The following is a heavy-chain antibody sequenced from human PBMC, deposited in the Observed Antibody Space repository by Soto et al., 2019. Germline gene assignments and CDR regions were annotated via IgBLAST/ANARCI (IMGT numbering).Heavy chain of an antibody. CDR3: ARSYYYDSSGYYRNPYYYGMDV. Sequence: QVQLVQSGAEVKKPGSSVKVSCKASGGTFSSYTISWVRQAPGQGLEWMGRIIPILGIANYAQKFQGRVMITTDKYTRTAYMELNTLRSEDNAVYYFARSYYYDSSGYYRNPYYYGMDVWGQGTTVTVSS. J-gene: IGHJ6*02. D-gene: IGHD3-22*01. CDR1: GGTFSSYT. CDR2: IIPILGIA. V-gene: IGHV1-69*02.